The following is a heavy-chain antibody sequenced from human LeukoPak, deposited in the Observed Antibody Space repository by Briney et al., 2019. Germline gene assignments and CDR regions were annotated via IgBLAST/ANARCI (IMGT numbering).Heavy chain of an antibody. CDR1: GLTFSSYS. V-gene: IGHV3-21*01. CDR2: ISSGGNYI. J-gene: IGHJ4*02. CDR3: ARGYSSTWATGY. Sequence: GGSLRLSCAASGLTFSSYSMTWVRQAPGKGLQWVSSISSGGNYIYYADSLKGRFTISRDNAKNSLYLQMNSLKVEDTAVYYCARGYSSTWATGYWGQGTQVTVSS. D-gene: IGHD6-13*01.